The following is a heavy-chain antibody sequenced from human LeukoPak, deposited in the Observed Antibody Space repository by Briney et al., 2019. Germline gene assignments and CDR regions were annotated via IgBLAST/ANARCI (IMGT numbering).Heavy chain of an antibody. J-gene: IGHJ6*02. CDR2: IWSDGSNK. Sequence: GGSLRLSYAASGFTFSNYGVHWVRQAPGKGLEWVAIIWSDGSNKYYADSVKGRFTISRDNSKNTLYLQMNSLRAEDTAVYYCARALFAGAFYGMDVWGQGTTVTVSS. CDR1: GFTFSNYG. D-gene: IGHD3-10*01. V-gene: IGHV3-33*01. CDR3: ARALFAGAFYGMDV.